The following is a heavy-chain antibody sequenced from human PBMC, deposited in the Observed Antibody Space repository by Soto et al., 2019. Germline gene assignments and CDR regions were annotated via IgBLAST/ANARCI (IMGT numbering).Heavy chain of an antibody. CDR2: ISGSGGST. CDR1: GFTFISYA. D-gene: IGHD4-17*01. Sequence: GGSLRLSCAASGFTFISYAMSWVRQAPWKGLEWVSAISGSGGSTYYADSVKGRFTISRDNSKNTLYLQMNSLRVEDTAVYYCAKEFSGDFDFDYWGQGTLVTVSS. CDR3: AKEFSGDFDFDY. J-gene: IGHJ4*02. V-gene: IGHV3-23*01.